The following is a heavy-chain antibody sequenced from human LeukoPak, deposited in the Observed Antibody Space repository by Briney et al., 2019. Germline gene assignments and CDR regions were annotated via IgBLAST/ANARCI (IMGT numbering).Heavy chain of an antibody. J-gene: IGHJ4*02. Sequence: PGGSLRLSCAASGFTFSSYAMSWVRQAPGKGLEWVSGISGSGGSAYYVDSVKGRVTISRDNSKNTVYLQMNSLRVEDTAVYYCARDPDEQGFDYWGQGTLVTVSS. CDR1: GFTFSSYA. CDR3: ARDPDEQGFDY. V-gene: IGHV3-23*01. D-gene: IGHD1-14*01. CDR2: ISGSGGSA.